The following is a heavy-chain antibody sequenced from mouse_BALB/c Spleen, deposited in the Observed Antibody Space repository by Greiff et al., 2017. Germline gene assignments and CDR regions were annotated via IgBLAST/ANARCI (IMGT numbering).Heavy chain of an antibody. J-gene: IGHJ4*01. Sequence: VQRVESGAELARPGASVKLSCKASGYTFTDYYINWVKQRTGQGLEWIGEIYPGSGNTYYNEKFKGKATLTADKSSSTAYMQLSSLTSEDSAVYFCARWLLRQYAMDYWGQGTSVTVSS. CDR2: IYPGSGNT. CDR1: GYTFTDYY. D-gene: IGHD2-3*01. V-gene: IGHV1-77*01. CDR3: ARWLLRQYAMDY.